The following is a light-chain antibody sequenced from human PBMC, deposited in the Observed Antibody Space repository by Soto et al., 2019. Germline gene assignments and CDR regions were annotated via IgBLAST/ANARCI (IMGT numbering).Light chain of an antibody. CDR3: SSYTSSSILVV. V-gene: IGLV2-14*01. Sequence: QSALTQPASVSGSPGQSITISCTGTSSDVGGYNYVSWYQQHPGKAPKLMIYEVSNRPSGVSNRFSGSKSGNTASLTISGLQAEDEADYYCSSYTSSSILVVFGGGTTLTVL. CDR1: SSDVGGYNY. CDR2: EVS. J-gene: IGLJ2*01.